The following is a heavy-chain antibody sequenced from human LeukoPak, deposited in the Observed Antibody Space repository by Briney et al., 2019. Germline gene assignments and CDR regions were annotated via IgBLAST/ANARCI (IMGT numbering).Heavy chain of an antibody. CDR1: GGSIRSDGYY. Sequence: ASESVSLTCTVSGGSIRSDGYYWGWIRQPPGKGLEWIGSIYNTGDTYYNPSLKSRLTISVDTSNNQFSLRLSSVTAADTAVYYCARRRRGVNREDVWFDPWGLGTLGTVSS. CDR2: IYNTGDT. J-gene: IGHJ5*02. V-gene: IGHV4-39*01. D-gene: IGHD1-14*01. CDR3: ARRRRGVNREDVWFDP.